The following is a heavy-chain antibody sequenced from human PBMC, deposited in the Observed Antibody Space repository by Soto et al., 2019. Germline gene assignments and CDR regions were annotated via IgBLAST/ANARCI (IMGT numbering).Heavy chain of an antibody. V-gene: IGHV3-23*01. J-gene: IGHJ4*02. CDR3: ARENYYYAGRGPNFGY. CDR2: ISGSRDTT. Sequence: GGSLRLSCAASGFTFGSYAMSWVRQAPGKGLEWVSAISGSRDTTYYADSVKGRFTISRDNSKRTLYLQMNSLRVEDTAVYFCARENYYYAGRGPNFGYWGQGTLVTVSP. D-gene: IGHD3-22*01. CDR1: GFTFGSYA.